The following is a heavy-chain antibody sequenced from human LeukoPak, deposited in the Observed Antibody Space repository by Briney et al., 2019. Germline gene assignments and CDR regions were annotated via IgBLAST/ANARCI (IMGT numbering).Heavy chain of an antibody. J-gene: IGHJ6*04. CDR2: IYYSGST. D-gene: IGHD3-9*01. CDR1: GGSISSGDYY. CDR3: ARGPRYFRYGLDV. V-gene: IGHV4-30-4*01. Sequence: PSETLSLTCTGSGGSISSGDYYWSWIRQPPGKGLEWIGYIYYSGSTYYNPSLKSRVTISVDTSKNQFSLKLNSVTAADTAVYYCARGPRYFRYGLDVWGKGTTVTVSS.